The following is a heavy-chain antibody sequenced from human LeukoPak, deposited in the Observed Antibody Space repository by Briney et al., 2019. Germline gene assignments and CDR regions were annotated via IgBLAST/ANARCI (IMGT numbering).Heavy chain of an antibody. D-gene: IGHD5-18*01. V-gene: IGHV3-23*01. Sequence: PGGSLRLSCAASGFTFSHYAMTWVRQAPGKGLEWVSAITGSGGHTFYADSVKGRFTISRDNSKTTLYLQMNNLRAKDTALYYCAKDRVSLETTMAFDSWGQGTLVIVSS. J-gene: IGHJ4*02. CDR2: ITGSGGHT. CDR3: AKDRVSLETTMAFDS. CDR1: GFTFSHYA.